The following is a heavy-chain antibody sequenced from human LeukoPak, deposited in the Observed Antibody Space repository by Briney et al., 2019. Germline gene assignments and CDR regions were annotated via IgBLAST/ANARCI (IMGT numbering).Heavy chain of an antibody. CDR2: ISGSGGST. D-gene: IGHD2-21*02. J-gene: IGHJ4*02. CDR1: GFTSSSYA. V-gene: IGHV3-23*01. CDR3: AKGSAYCGGDCRYDY. Sequence: PGGSLRLSCAASGFTSSSYAMSWVRQAPGKGLEWFSAISGSGGSTYYADSVKGRFTISRDNSKNTLYLQMNSLRAEDTAVYYCAKGSAYCGGDCRYDYWGQGTLVTVSS.